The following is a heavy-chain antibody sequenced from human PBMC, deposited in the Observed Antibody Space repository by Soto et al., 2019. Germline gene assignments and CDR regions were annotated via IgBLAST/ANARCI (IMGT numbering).Heavy chain of an antibody. V-gene: IGHV3-23*01. J-gene: IGHJ4*02. CDR2: ISGGGGST. Sequence: EVQLLESGGGLVQPGGSLRLSCTASGFTFSNHAMTWVRRAPGKGLERVAAISGGGGSTYYVDSVKGRLTIFRNKSKNTRSLHMAGMSVEDDGISFCADRGIRDWSYWGQGTLVTVSS. CDR1: GFTFSNHA. CDR3: ADRGIRDWSY. D-gene: IGHD1-1*01.